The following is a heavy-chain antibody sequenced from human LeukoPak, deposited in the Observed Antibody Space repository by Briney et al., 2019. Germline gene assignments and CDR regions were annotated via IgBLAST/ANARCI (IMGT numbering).Heavy chain of an antibody. Sequence: GGSLRLSCAASGFTFSNYNMNWVRQAPGKGLEWVSSISSGSNYIYYADSVKGRFTISRDNAKNSLYLQMNSLRADDAAVYYRARDLRLWGQGTLVTVSS. CDR1: GFTFSNYN. CDR2: ISSGSNYI. V-gene: IGHV3-21*01. CDR3: ARDLRL. J-gene: IGHJ4*02.